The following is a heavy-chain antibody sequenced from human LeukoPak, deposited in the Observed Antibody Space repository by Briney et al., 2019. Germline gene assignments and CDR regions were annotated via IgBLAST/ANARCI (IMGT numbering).Heavy chain of an antibody. CDR1: GYTFTSYG. V-gene: IGHV1-18*01. D-gene: IGHD3-3*01. J-gene: IGHJ4*02. Sequence: ASVKVSCKASGYTFTSYGISWVRQAPGQGLEWMGWISAYNGNTNYAQKFQGRVTMTRDTSTSTVYMELSSLRSEDTAVYYCARGTDFYGPLTGYWGQGTLVTVSS. CDR3: ARGTDFYGPLTGY. CDR2: ISAYNGNT.